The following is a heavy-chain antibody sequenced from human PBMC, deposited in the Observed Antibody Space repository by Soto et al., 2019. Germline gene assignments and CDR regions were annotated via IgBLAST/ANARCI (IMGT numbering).Heavy chain of an antibody. CDR2: INAGNGNT. J-gene: IGHJ4*02. D-gene: IGHD6-19*01. Sequence: QVQLVQSGAEVKKPGASVKVSCKASGYTFTSYAMHWVRQAPGQRLEWMGWINAGNGNTKYSQKFQGRVTXXRXASASTAYMELSSLRSEDTAVYYCARVIGGWYYFDYWGQGTLVTVSS. CDR3: ARVIGGWYYFDY. CDR1: GYTFTSYA. V-gene: IGHV1-3*01.